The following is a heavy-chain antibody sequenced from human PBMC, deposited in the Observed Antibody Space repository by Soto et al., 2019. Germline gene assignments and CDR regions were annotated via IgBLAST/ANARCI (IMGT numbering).Heavy chain of an antibody. J-gene: IGHJ6*03. CDR2: IGGSGGST. CDR1: GFTFSSYA. D-gene: IGHD3-3*01. CDR3: AKAGITIFGVVFRYMDV. Sequence: GGSLRLSCAASGFTFSSYAMSWVRQAPGKGLEWVSAIGGSGGSTYYADSVKGRFTISRDNSKNTLYLQMNSLRAEDTAVYYCAKAGITIFGVVFRYMDVWGKGTTVTVSS. V-gene: IGHV3-23*01.